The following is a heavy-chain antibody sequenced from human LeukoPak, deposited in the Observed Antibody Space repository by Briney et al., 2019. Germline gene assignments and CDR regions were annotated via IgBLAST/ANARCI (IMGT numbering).Heavy chain of an antibody. Sequence: GGSLRHSCAASGFTFSDYYMSWIRQAPGKGLEWVSYISSSGSTIYYADPVKGRFTISRDNAKNSLYLQMNSLRAEDTAVYYCARDRYYDSSGYFGYWGQGTLVTVSS. V-gene: IGHV3-11*01. CDR2: ISSSGSTI. D-gene: IGHD3-22*01. CDR1: GFTFSDYY. CDR3: ARDRYYDSSGYFGY. J-gene: IGHJ4*02.